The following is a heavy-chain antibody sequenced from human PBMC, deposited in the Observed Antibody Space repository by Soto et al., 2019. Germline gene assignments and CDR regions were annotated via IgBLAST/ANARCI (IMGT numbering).Heavy chain of an antibody. CDR1: GGSFSGYY. V-gene: IGHV4-34*01. D-gene: IGHD6-19*01. CDR3: ASGGKQWLVPPEYFQH. Sequence: QVQLQQWGAGLLKPSETLSLTYSVYGGSFSGYYWSWIRQHPGKGLEWIGEINHIGSTNYNPSLKSLVTISVDTSKNQFSLKLRSATAVETAVYYCASGGKQWLVPPEYFQHWGQRTLVPVSS. CDR2: INHIGST. J-gene: IGHJ1*01.